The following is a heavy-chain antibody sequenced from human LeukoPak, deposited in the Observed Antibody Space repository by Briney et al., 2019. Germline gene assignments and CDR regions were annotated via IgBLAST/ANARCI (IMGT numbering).Heavy chain of an antibody. CDR2: IYYSGNT. CDR3: AALRTRSNYCDY. J-gene: IGHJ4*02. V-gene: IGHV4-39*01. CDR1: GGSISSSSYY. D-gene: IGHD3/OR15-3a*01. Sequence: PSETLSLTCTVSGGSISSSSYYWGWIRQPPGKGLEWIGSIYYSGNTFYNPSLESRVTISVDTSKNQLSLKLNSVTAADTAVYYCAALRTRSNYCDYWGQGTLVTVSS.